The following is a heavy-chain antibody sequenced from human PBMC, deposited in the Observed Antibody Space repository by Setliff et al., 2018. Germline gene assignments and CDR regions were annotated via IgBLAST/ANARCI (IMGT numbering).Heavy chain of an antibody. V-gene: IGHV4-4*07. J-gene: IGHJ6*03. CDR2: IYIGGSA. CDR3: AREQWLDPPGYYYMDV. CDR1: GGSISSYY. Sequence: PSETLSLTCTVSGGSISSYYWSWIRQPAGKGLEWIGHIYIGGSANYNPSLKSRVTMSIDTSKNQFSQKLNSVTAADMAVYYCAREQWLDPPGYYYMDVWAKGTTVTVSS. D-gene: IGHD6-19*01.